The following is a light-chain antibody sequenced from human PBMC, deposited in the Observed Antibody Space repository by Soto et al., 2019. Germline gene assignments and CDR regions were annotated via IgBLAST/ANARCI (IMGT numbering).Light chain of an antibody. V-gene: IGKV1-39*01. Sequence: DLQITLSPSSLSASVLYRVPIPCRTCQTICSHLNWWQQKTGRDAPRLLYAASSLQSGGVSRMSGGGSWGDFSIPIISLLHPDFVTYYCQQHYSTTEITFGQGTRLEIK. CDR3: QQHYSTTEIT. CDR2: AAS. J-gene: IGKJ5*01. CDR1: QTICSH.